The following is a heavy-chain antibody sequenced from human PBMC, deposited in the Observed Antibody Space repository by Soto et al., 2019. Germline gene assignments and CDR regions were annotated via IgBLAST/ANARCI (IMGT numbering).Heavy chain of an antibody. CDR3: ARDWDDKGDY. Sequence: QVQLVESGGGVVQPGRSLRLSCAASGFTFSSYAMHWVRQAPGKGLEWVAVISYDGSNKYYADSVKGRFTISRDNSKNTLYQQMNSLRAEDTAVYYCARDWDDKGDYWGQGTLVTVSS. CDR1: GFTFSSYA. V-gene: IGHV3-30-3*01. J-gene: IGHJ4*02. CDR2: ISYDGSNK. D-gene: IGHD3-22*01.